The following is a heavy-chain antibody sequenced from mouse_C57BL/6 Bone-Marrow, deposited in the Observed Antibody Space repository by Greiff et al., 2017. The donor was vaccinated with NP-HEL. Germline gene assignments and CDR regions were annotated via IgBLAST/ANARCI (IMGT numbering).Heavy chain of an antibody. CDR3: AREGSSGYGYYAMDY. CDR1: GYSITSGYY. D-gene: IGHD3-2*02. V-gene: IGHV3-6*01. Sequence: EVQLQQSGPGLVKPSQSLSLTCSVTGYSITSGYYWNWIRQFPGNKLEWMGYISYDGSNNYNPSLKNRISITRDTSKNQFFLKLNSVTTEDTATYYCAREGSSGYGYYAMDYWGQGTSVTVSS. J-gene: IGHJ4*01. CDR2: ISYDGSN.